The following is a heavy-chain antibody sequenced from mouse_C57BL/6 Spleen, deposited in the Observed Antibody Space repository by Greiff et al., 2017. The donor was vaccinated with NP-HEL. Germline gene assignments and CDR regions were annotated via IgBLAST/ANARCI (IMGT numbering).Heavy chain of an antibody. CDR2: IHPNSGST. D-gene: IGHD2-4*01. J-gene: IGHJ1*03. CDR3: ARGDYDRYFDV. V-gene: IGHV1-64*01. Sequence: VQLQQSGAELVKPGASVKLSCKASGYTFTSYWMHWVKQRPGQGLEWIGMIHPNSGSTNYNEKFKSKATLTVDKSSSTAYMQLSSLTSEDSAVYYCARGDYDRYFDVWGTGTTVTVSS. CDR1: GYTFTSYW.